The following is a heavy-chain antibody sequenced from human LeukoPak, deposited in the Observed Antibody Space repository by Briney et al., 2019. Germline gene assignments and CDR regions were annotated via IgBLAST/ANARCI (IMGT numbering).Heavy chain of an antibody. Sequence: GGSLRPSCAASGFTFSTFAMHRVRQAPGKGLEWVAILSYDGSSKYYADSVKGRFTISRDNSKKTLYLQMNSLRTEDTAVYYCARSAAAGRIVATFGYWGQGTLVTVSS. CDR1: GFTFSTFA. D-gene: IGHD5-12*01. CDR2: LSYDGSSK. V-gene: IGHV3-30*04. J-gene: IGHJ4*02. CDR3: ARSAAAGRIVATFGY.